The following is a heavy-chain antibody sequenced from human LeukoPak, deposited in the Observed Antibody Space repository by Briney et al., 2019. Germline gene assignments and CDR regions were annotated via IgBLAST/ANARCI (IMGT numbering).Heavy chain of an antibody. CDR3: AKCVSAYWSEN. CDR1: GYTFASYG. V-gene: IGHV1-18*01. D-gene: IGHD3-3*01. Sequence: ASVKVSCKXSGYTFASYGISWVRQAPGQGLEWMGWISAYNGNTNYAQKFQGRLTMTTDTSTSTAYMELKSLRSNDTAVYYCAKCVSAYWSENWGQGTLVTVS. J-gene: IGHJ4*02. CDR2: ISAYNGNT.